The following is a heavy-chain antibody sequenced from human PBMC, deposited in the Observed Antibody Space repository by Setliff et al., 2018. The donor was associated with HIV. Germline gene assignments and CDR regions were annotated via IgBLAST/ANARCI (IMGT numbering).Heavy chain of an antibody. CDR2: IIPIFGTA. Sequence: SVKVSCKASGGTFSSYAISWVRQAPGQGLEWMGGIIPIFGTANYAQKFQGRVTITADASTSTAYMQLTNLKSDDTAVYYCASSPLDVVVTSSRRGCFESWGQGTLVTVSS. V-gene: IGHV1-69*13. D-gene: IGHD2-21*02. CDR3: ASSPLDVVVTSSRRGCFES. J-gene: IGHJ4*02. CDR1: GGTFSSYA.